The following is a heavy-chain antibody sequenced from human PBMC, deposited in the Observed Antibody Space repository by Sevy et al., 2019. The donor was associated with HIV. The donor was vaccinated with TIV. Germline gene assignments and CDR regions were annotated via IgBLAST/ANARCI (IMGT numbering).Heavy chain of an antibody. Sequence: GGSLRLSCAASGFTFSNYARSWVRQAPGKGLEWVSTFSFGCGKINYADSVKDRFTISRDNSKNTLYLQMNSLRAEDTALYYCAREGCSKPHDYWGQGTLVTVSS. CDR2: FSFGCGKI. D-gene: IGHD2-2*01. CDR3: AREGCSKPHDY. V-gene: IGHV3-23*01. J-gene: IGHJ4*02. CDR1: GFTFSNYA.